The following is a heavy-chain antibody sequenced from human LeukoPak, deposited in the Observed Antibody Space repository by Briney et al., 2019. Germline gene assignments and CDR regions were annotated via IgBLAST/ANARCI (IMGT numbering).Heavy chain of an antibody. CDR1: GYTFTDYY. CDR2: FDPEDGET. V-gene: IGHV1-24*01. Sequence: ASVKVSCKVSGYTFTDYYMHWVQQAPGKGLEWMGGFDPEDGETIYAQKFQGRVTMTEDTSTDTAYMELSSLRSEDTAVYYCATGAYYFDYWGQGTLVTVSS. CDR3: ATGAYYFDY. J-gene: IGHJ4*02. D-gene: IGHD1-26*01.